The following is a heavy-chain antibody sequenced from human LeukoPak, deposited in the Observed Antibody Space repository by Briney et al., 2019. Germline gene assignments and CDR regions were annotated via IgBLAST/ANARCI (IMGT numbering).Heavy chain of an antibody. D-gene: IGHD5-18*01. CDR1: GGSFSGYY. Sequence: PSETLSLTCAVYGGSFSGYYWGWIRQPPGKGLEWIGSIYYSGSTYYNPSLKSRVTISVDTSKNQFSLKLSSVTAADTAVYYCARHVPSRYSYGRGGFDYWGQGTLVTVSS. CDR2: IYYSGST. J-gene: IGHJ4*02. V-gene: IGHV4-39*01. CDR3: ARHVPSRYSYGRGGFDY.